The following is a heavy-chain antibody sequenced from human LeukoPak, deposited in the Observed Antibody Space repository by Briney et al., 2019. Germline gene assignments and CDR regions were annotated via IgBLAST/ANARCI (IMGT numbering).Heavy chain of an antibody. V-gene: IGHV4-34*01. CDR3: ARSYYDFWSGYLYHYYYYMDV. CDR1: GGSFSGYY. Sequence: SETLSLTCAVYGGSFSGYYWSWIRQPPGKGLEWIGSIYHSGSTYYNPSLKSRVTISVDTSKNQFSLKLSSVTAADTAVYYCARSYYDFWSGYLYHYYYYMDVWGKGTTVTVSS. D-gene: IGHD3-3*01. CDR2: IYHSGST. J-gene: IGHJ6*03.